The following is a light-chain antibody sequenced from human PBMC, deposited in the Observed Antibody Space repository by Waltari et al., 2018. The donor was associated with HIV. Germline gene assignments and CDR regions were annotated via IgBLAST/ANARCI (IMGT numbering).Light chain of an antibody. CDR3: VLYMGSGIWV. CDR1: SGSVSTSYY. CDR2: RTN. V-gene: IGLV8-61*01. Sequence: QTVVTQEPLFSVSPGGTVTLTCGLSSGSVSTSYYPSWYQQTPGQAPRTLIYRTNTRSSWVPDRFSGSILGNKAALTITGAQADDESDDYCVLYMGSGIWVFGGGTKLTVL. J-gene: IGLJ3*02.